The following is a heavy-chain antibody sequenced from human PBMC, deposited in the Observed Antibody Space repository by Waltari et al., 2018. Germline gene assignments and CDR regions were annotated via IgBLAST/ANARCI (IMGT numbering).Heavy chain of an antibody. Sequence: QMQLVQSGPEVKKPGTSVKVSCKASGFTFTSSAMQWVRQARGQRLEWIGWSVVGSGNTNYAQKFQERVTITRDMSTSTAYMELSSLRSEDTAVYYCAAGGIVVVPAAMFSYYYGMDVWGQGTTVTVSS. V-gene: IGHV1-58*02. CDR1: GFTFTSSA. J-gene: IGHJ6*02. CDR2: SVVGSGNT. D-gene: IGHD2-2*01. CDR3: AAGGIVVVPAAMFSYYYGMDV.